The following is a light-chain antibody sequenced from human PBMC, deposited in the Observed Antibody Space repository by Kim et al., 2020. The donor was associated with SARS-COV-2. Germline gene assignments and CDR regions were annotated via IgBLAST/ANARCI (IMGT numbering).Light chain of an antibody. Sequence: GDRVTITCRASQSVSSWLAWYQQKPGKAPKVLIYYASSLESGVPSRFSGNGSETVFTLTISILPPDDYATYYFPQHKIYSCTFGQ. V-gene: IGKV1-5*01. CDR1: QSVSSW. J-gene: IGKJ1*01. CDR3: PQHKIYSCT. CDR2: YAS.